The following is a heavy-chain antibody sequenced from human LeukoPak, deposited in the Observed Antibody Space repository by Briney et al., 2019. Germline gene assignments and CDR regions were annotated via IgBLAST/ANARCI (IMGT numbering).Heavy chain of an antibody. Sequence: GGSLRLSCAASGFTLSDHYMDWVRQAPGKGLEWVGRSRNKANSYTTEYAASVKGRFTISRDDSKNSLYLQMNSLKTEDTAVYYCTTDLADSSGYAGAFDIWGQGTMVTVSS. J-gene: IGHJ3*02. CDR3: TTDLADSSGYAGAFDI. CDR1: GFTLSDHY. V-gene: IGHV3-72*01. D-gene: IGHD3-22*01. CDR2: SRNKANSYTT.